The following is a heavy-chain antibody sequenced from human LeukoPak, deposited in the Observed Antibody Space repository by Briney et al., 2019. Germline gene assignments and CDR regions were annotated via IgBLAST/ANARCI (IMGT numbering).Heavy chain of an antibody. J-gene: IGHJ6*03. CDR2: INTNTGNP. CDR3: AREGRPFYYYYMDV. Sequence: ASVKVSCKASGYTFTSYSMNWVRQAPGQGLEWVGWINTNTGNPTYAQGFTGRFVFSLDTSVSTAYLQISSLKAEDTAVYYCAREGRPFYYYYMDVWGKGTTVTVSS. CDR1: GYTFTSYS. V-gene: IGHV7-4-1*02.